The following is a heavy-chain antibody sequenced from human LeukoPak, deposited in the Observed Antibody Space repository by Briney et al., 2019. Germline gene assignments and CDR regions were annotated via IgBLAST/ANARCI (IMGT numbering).Heavy chain of an antibody. CDR3: ARDNLGWAFHI. Sequence: SETLSLTCTVSGGSISSYYWSWIRQPPGKGLEWIGYIYYSRSTNYNPSLKSRVTISVDTSKNQFSLKLSSVTAADTAVYYCARDNLGWAFHIRGQGTMVTVSS. CDR2: IYYSRST. J-gene: IGHJ3*02. CDR1: GGSISSYY. V-gene: IGHV4-59*01. D-gene: IGHD3-16*01.